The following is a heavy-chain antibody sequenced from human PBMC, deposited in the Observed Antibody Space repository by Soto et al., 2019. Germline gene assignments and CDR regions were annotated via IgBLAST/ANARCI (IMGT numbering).Heavy chain of an antibody. CDR3: AGRGSGSYYNTYYFDY. V-gene: IGHV1-69*02. J-gene: IGHJ4*02. CDR1: GGTFSSYT. CDR2: IIPILGIA. Sequence: QVQLVQSGAEVKKPGSSVKVSCKASGGTFSSYTISWVRQAPGQGLEWMRRIIPILGIANYAQKFQGRVTITADKSTSTAYMELSSLRSEDTAVYYCAGRGSGSYYNTYYFDYWGQGTLVTVSS. D-gene: IGHD3-10*01.